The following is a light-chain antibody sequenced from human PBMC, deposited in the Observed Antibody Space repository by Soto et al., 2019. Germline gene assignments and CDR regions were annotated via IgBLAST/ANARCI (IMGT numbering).Light chain of an antibody. Sequence: DIVITQSPDSLSVSLVEMSTVNFKSSHIVLYSSNNKNFLAWYQQKLGQPPKLLIRWASTRESGVPSRFSGSGSGTEFTLTISSLQPDDFATYYCQQYNSYSLTFGGGTKVDIK. CDR1: HIVLYSSNNKNF. CDR2: WAS. CDR3: QQYNSYSLT. V-gene: IGKV4-1*01. J-gene: IGKJ4*01.